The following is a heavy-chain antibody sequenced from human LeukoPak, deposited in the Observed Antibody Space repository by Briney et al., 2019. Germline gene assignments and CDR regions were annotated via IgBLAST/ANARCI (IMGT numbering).Heavy chain of an antibody. J-gene: IGHJ6*02. CDR3: ARERDYYYGMDV. V-gene: IGHV3-72*01. CDR1: GFTFSDHY. Sequence: GGSLRLSCVASGFTFSDHYMDWVRQAPGKGLEWVGRTRNKAKSYTTEYAASVKGRFTISRDDSKNSLYLQMNSLKTEDTAVYYCARERDYYYGMDVWGQGTTVTASS. CDR2: TRNKAKSYTT.